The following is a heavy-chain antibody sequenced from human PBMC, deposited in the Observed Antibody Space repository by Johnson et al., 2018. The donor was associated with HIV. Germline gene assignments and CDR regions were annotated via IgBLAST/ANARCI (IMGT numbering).Heavy chain of an antibody. V-gene: IGHV3-30-3*01. CDR1: GLTFSSYA. CDR3: ARVRLSGSYQCDAFDL. Sequence: VQVVESGGGVVQPGRSLRLSCAVSGLTFSSYAMHCVRQAPGKGLEWVAVISYDESSKYYADYVKGGFTISRDNAKDSLSLQMNSLIAEDTALYSCARVRLSGSYQCDAFDLWGQGTMVTVFS. J-gene: IGHJ3*01. CDR2: ISYDESSK. D-gene: IGHD1-26*01.